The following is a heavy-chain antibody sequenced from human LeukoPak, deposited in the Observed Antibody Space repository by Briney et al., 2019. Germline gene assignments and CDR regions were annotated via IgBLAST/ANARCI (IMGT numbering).Heavy chain of an antibody. D-gene: IGHD2-21*02. V-gene: IGHV3-7*03. J-gene: IGHJ5*02. CDR1: GFTFSSYW. CDR2: IKQDGSEK. Sequence: GGSLRLSCAASGFTFSSYWMSWVRQAPGKGLEWVANIKQDGSEKYYVDSVKGRFTISRDNAKNSLYLQMNSLRADDTAVYYCAKGGAYCGGDCFSPWGQGTLVTVSS. CDR3: AKGGAYCGGDCFSP.